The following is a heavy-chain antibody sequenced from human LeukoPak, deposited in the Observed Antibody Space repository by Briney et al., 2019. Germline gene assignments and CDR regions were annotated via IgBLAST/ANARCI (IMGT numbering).Heavy chain of an antibody. CDR3: ARAVGYCSSTSCYSDYFDY. V-gene: IGHV3-21*01. CDR1: GFTFSSYS. D-gene: IGHD2-2*01. J-gene: IGHJ4*02. CDR2: ISSSSSYI. Sequence: PGGSLRLSCAASGFTFSSYSMNWVRQAPGKGLEWVSSISSSSSYIYYADSVKGRFTISGDNAKNSLYLQMNSLRAEDTAVYYCARAVGYCSSTSCYSDYFDYWGQGTLVTVSS.